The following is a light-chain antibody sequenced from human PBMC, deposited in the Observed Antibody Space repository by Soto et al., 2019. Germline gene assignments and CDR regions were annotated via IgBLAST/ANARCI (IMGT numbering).Light chain of an antibody. CDR1: QGINNL. CDR2: AAS. Sequence: DIQMTQSPSSLSASVGDRVTITCRASQGINNLLGWYQQRPGIAPKRLIYAASSLEGGVPSRFSGSGSGTEFTLTISSLQPEDFATYYCLQHGIYPFSFGPGTKVDVK. V-gene: IGKV1-17*01. J-gene: IGKJ3*01. CDR3: LQHGIYPFS.